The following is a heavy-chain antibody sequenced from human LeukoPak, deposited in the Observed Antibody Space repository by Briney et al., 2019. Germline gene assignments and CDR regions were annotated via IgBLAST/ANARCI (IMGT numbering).Heavy chain of an antibody. J-gene: IGHJ4*02. Sequence: SETLSLTCAVYGGSFSNYYWGWIRQPPGKGLEWIGTVSHSGTTSYNPSLRSRFTISVDTSKNQFSLRVTSVTAADTAMYYCARRPDVSGFCSGGSCFPFDDWGRGTLVTVSS. V-gene: IGHV4-34*01. CDR1: GGSFSNYY. CDR2: VSHSGTT. D-gene: IGHD2-15*01. CDR3: ARRPDVSGFCSGGSCFPFDD.